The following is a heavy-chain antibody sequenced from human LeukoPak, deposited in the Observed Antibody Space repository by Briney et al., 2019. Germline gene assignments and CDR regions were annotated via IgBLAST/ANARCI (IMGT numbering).Heavy chain of an antibody. CDR1: GGTFSSYA. Sequence: GASVKVSCKASGGTFSSYAISWVRQAPGQGLEWMGGIIPIFGTANYAQKFQGRVTITADESTSTAYMELSSLRSEDTAVYYCARDMRYSSSPIDWFDPWGQGTLVTVSS. CDR3: ARDMRYSSSPIDWFDP. V-gene: IGHV1-69*13. CDR2: IIPIFGTA. D-gene: IGHD6-13*01. J-gene: IGHJ5*02.